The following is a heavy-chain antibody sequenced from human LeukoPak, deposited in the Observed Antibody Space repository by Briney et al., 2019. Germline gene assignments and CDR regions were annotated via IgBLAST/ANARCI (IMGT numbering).Heavy chain of an antibody. CDR3: AKDGIAARFYYYGMDV. J-gene: IGHJ6*02. Sequence: GGSLRLSCAASGFTFSSYAMSWVRQAPGKGLEWVSAISGSGGSTYYGDSVKGRFTISRDNSKNTLYLQMNSLRAEDTAVYYCAKDGIAARFYYYGMDVWGQGTTVTVSS. CDR1: GFTFSSYA. CDR2: ISGSGGST. D-gene: IGHD6-6*01. V-gene: IGHV3-23*01.